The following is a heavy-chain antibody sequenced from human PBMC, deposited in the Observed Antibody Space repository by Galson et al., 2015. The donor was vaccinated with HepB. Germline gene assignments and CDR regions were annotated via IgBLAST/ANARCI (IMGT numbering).Heavy chain of an antibody. CDR3: ARGGVVSFPLGY. V-gene: IGHV1-3*01. CDR2: INVGNGNT. CDR1: GYTFSSYA. Sequence: SVKVSCKASGYTFSSYAMHWVRQAPGQRLEWMGWINVGNGNTKYSQKFQGRVTITRDTSATTAYMELSSLRSEDTAVYYCARGGVVSFPLGYWGQGTLVTVSS. J-gene: IGHJ4*02. D-gene: IGHD3-3*01.